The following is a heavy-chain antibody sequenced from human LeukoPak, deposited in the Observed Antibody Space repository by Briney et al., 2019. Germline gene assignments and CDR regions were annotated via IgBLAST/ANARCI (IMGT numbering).Heavy chain of an antibody. CDR1: GGSISSYY. Sequence: SETLSLTCTVSGGSISSYYWSWIRQPPGKGLEWIGYIYYGGSTNYNPSLKSRVTISVDTSKNQFSLKLSSVTAADTAVYYCASGYSGYDSRSGLDYWGQGTLVTVSS. J-gene: IGHJ4*02. CDR3: ASGYSGYDSRSGLDY. CDR2: IYYGGST. V-gene: IGHV4-59*08. D-gene: IGHD5-12*01.